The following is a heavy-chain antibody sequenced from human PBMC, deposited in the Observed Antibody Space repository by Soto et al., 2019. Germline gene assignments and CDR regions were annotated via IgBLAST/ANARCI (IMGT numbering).Heavy chain of an antibody. J-gene: IGHJ6*03. CDR1: GYTFTSYG. CDR2: ISAYNGNT. Sequence: GASVKVSCKASGYTFTSYGISWVRQAPGQGLEWMGWISAYNGNTNYAQKLQGRDTMTTDTSTSTAYMELRSLRSDDTAVYYCARRPYDFWSGGYYYYMDVWGKGTTVTVSS. D-gene: IGHD3-3*01. CDR3: ARRPYDFWSGGYYYYMDV. V-gene: IGHV1-18*01.